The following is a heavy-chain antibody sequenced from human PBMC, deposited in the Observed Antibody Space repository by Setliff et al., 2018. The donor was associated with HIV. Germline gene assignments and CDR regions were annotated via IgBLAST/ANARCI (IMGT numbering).Heavy chain of an antibody. Sequence: ASETLSLTCAVYGGSFSDYYWTWIRQSPGKGLEWIGEINHRGSTNYNPSLKSRVTISVDTSKNQFSLKLSSVTAADTAVYYCAREDYYYYGMDVWGQGTTVTVSS. V-gene: IGHV4-34*01. CDR3: AREDYYYYGMDV. CDR2: INHRGST. J-gene: IGHJ6*02. CDR1: GGSFSDYY.